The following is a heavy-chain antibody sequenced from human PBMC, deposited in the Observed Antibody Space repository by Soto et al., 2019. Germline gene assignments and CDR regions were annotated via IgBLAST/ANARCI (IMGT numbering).Heavy chain of an antibody. CDR2: IASDGKDK. V-gene: IGHV3-30*18. D-gene: IGHD6-13*01. CDR3: AKDGAIAAADYFFDY. J-gene: IGHJ4*02. CDR1: GFTFSNYA. Sequence: QVQLVESGGGVVQPGRSLKLSCAASGFTFSNYAIHWVRQAPSKGLEWVAVIASDGKDKRYADSVKGRFTISRDNSKNTVYLQMNSLRGEDTAVYYCAKDGAIAAADYFFDYWGQGSLVTVSS.